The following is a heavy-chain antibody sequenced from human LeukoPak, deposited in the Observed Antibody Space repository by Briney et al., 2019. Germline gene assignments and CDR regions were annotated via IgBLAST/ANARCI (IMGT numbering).Heavy chain of an antibody. CDR1: GYTFTGHY. Sequence: ASVKVSCKASGYTFTGHYMHWVRQAPGQGLEWMGWINPNSGGTNYAQKFQGRVTMTRDASISTAYMELSRLRSDDTAVYYCARGYSYERPLDVWGQGTTVTVSS. CDR3: ARGYSYERPLDV. D-gene: IGHD2-15*01. V-gene: IGHV1-2*02. CDR2: INPNSGGT. J-gene: IGHJ6*02.